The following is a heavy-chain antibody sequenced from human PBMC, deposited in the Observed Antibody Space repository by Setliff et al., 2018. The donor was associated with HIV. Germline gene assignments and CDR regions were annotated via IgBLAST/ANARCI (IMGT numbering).Heavy chain of an antibody. V-gene: IGHV4-4*08. J-gene: IGHJ4*02. Sequence: PSETLSLTCTVSGGSISSYYWSWIRQPPGKRLEWIGNMYDGGTPHYNPSLKSRVTVSLDTSRNQFSLRLTSVTAADTAVYFCAREPDYWSQGTLVTVSS. CDR1: GGSISSYY. CDR2: MYDGGTP. CDR3: AREPDY.